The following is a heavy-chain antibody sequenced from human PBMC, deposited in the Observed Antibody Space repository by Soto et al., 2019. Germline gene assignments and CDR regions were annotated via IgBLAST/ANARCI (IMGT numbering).Heavy chain of an antibody. D-gene: IGHD3-10*01. CDR1: GGTFSSLA. Sequence: QVQLVQSGAEVKKPGSSVKVSCKASGGTFSSLAISWVRHAPGQGLEWMGGLVPVYGTANYAQKFQDRVTITADKSTSTSYMELSSLRSADTAVYYCARSPGVFDYWGQGTLVTVAS. CDR3: ARSPGVFDY. V-gene: IGHV1-69*06. CDR2: LVPVYGTA. J-gene: IGHJ4*02.